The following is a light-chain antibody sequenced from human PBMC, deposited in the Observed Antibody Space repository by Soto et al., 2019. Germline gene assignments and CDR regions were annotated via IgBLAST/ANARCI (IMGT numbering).Light chain of an antibody. Sequence: ETVLPPSPGTLYFSPGERATLSCRASQSVANSHVAWYQQRRGLPPRLLIYGASNRANGIPDRVSGSGSGADFTLTIRRLEPEDFAVYFCQQYGNSPPGTFGQGTRL. V-gene: IGKV3-20*01. CDR2: GAS. CDR3: QQYGNSPPGT. J-gene: IGKJ5*01. CDR1: QSVANSH.